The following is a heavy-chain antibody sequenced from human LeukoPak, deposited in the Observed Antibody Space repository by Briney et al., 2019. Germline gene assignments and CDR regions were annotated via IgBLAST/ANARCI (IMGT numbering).Heavy chain of an antibody. D-gene: IGHD4-23*01. V-gene: IGHV4-34*01. CDR3: ARERPDGGNSGY. J-gene: IGHJ4*02. Sequence: SETLSLTCAVYGGSFSGYYWSWIRQPPGKGLEWIGEINHSGSTNYNPSLKSRVTISVDTSKNQFSLKLSSVTAEDTAVYYCARERPDGGNSGYWGQGTLVTVSS. CDR1: GGSFSGYY. CDR2: INHSGST.